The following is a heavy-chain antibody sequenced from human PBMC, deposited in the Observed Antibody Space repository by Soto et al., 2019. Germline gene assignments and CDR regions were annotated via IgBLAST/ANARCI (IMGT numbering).Heavy chain of an antibody. V-gene: IGHV1-8*01. CDR1: GYTFPAYD. CDR3: ARERKFDFWRKGLDV. Sequence: AAVKVSCKASGYTFPAYDINWVRQAPGQGLEWLGWVDPNSGSTGYAQNFQGRITMTRNISRNTAHMELSSLQSEDTAVYYCARERKFDFWRKGLDVWGQGTTVNVSS. J-gene: IGHJ6*02. D-gene: IGHD3-3*01. CDR2: VDPNSGST.